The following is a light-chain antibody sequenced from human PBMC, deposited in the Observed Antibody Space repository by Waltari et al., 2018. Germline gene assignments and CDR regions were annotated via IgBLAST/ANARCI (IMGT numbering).Light chain of an antibody. CDR1: RSVGRT. V-gene: IGKV3-20*01. J-gene: IGKJ1*01. CDR3: QNYVRLPAT. CDR2: VAS. Sequence: EIVLTQSPATLSLSAGERGTLSCRASRSVGRTLTWYQQKPDQTPWLLIYVASRRAPCIPDRFSGSESGTDFSLTISRLEPEDFAVYYCQNYVRLPATFGQGTKVEIK.